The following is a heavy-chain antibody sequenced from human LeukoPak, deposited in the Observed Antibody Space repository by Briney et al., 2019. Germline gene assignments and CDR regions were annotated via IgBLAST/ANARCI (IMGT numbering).Heavy chain of an antibody. D-gene: IGHD5-18*01. Sequence: GGSLRLSCAASGFTFTTYWMHWVRQAPGKGLVWVSHINSDGSITSYADSVKGRFTISRDNAKNTLYLQMNSLRAEDTAVCYCARDAVDTANAVWGQGTTVTVSS. CDR2: INSDGSIT. V-gene: IGHV3-74*01. CDR3: ARDAVDTANAV. J-gene: IGHJ6*02. CDR1: GFTFTTYW.